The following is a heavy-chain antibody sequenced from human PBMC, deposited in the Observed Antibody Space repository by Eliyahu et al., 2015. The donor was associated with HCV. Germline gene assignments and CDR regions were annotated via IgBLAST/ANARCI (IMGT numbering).Heavy chain of an antibody. D-gene: IGHD2-8*02. Sequence: EVQLVQSGAELKXPGESXRISCMXXGYGFDTXWIGWVRQLPGKXLGXMGIIFPGDSDSRISPSFQGQVTLSADKSNNIAYLQWNRLQASDIGSYYCARLRGYCTGPRCSHLRYFDYWGQGTLVTVSS. CDR1: GYGFDTXW. CDR2: IFPGDSDS. CDR3: ARLRGYCTGPRCSHLRYFDY. J-gene: IGHJ4*02. V-gene: IGHV5-51*01.